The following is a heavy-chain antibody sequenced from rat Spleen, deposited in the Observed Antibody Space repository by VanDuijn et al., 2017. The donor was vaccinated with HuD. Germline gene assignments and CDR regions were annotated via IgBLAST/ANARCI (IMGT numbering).Heavy chain of an antibody. J-gene: IGHJ2*01. V-gene: IGHV5-29*01. Sequence: EVQLVESGGGLVQPGRSMKLSCAASGFNFNDYWMGWVRQAPGKGLEWVATISYDGSSTYYRDSVKGRFTISRDNAKSTLYLQMDSLRSEDTATYYCARSPPGSYYSYYFDYWGQGVMVTVSS. CDR2: ISYDGSST. D-gene: IGHD1-12*02. CDR1: GFNFNDYW. CDR3: ARSPPGSYYSYYFDY.